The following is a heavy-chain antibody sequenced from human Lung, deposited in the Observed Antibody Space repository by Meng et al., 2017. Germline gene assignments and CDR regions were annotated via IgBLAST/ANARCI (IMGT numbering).Heavy chain of an antibody. J-gene: IGHJ4*02. CDR3: AKDLGASSSYYFDY. CDR1: GFTFSGYA. D-gene: IGHD6-6*01. V-gene: IGHV3-23*01. CDR2: VSGSDDIA. Sequence: EVQLLESGGGLVQPGGSLRLSCAASGFTFSGYAMTWVRQAPGKGLEWVSSVSGSDDIAYYGDSVKGRVTISRDNSKNTLYLQMNSRRAEDTAVYFCAKDLGASSSYYFDYWGQGTLVTVSS.